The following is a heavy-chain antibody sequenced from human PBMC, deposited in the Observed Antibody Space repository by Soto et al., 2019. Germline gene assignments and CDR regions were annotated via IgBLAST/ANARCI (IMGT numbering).Heavy chain of an antibody. J-gene: IGHJ6*02. CDR3: ASSYYYYDSSGYYYYYDGMDV. CDR1: GYTFTSYY. V-gene: IGHV1-69*02. Sequence: SVKVSCKASGYTFTSYYMHWVRQAPGQGLEWMGRIIPILGIANYAQKFQGRVTITADKSTSTAYMELSSLRSEDTAVYYCASSYYYYDSSGYYYYYDGMDVWGQGTTVTVSS. D-gene: IGHD3-22*01. CDR2: IIPILGIA.